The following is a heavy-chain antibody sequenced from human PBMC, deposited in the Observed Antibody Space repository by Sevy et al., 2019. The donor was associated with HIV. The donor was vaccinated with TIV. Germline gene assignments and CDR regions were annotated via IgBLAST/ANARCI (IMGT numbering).Heavy chain of an antibody. Sequence: SETLSLTCTVSGGSISSYYWSWIRQPPGKGLEWIGYIYYSGSTNYDPSLKSRVTISVDTSKNQFSLKLSSVTAEDTAVYYCARGSGSPDYWGQGTLVTVSS. D-gene: IGHD2-15*01. CDR2: IYYSGST. J-gene: IGHJ4*02. CDR1: GGSISSYY. V-gene: IGHV4-59*01. CDR3: ARGSGSPDY.